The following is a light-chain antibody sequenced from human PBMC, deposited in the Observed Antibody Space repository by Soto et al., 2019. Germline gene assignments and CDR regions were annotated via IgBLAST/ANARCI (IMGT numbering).Light chain of an antibody. Sequence: DIVMTQSPESLAVSLGERATINCKSGQSVLYTSNNKDYLAWYQQKPGQPPKLLIYWASTRESGVPDRFSGSGSGTDFTPTISSLQAEDVAVYYCQQYSTMPFTFGPGTKVDIK. J-gene: IGKJ3*01. CDR1: QSVLYTSNNKDY. CDR3: QQYSTMPFT. CDR2: WAS. V-gene: IGKV4-1*01.